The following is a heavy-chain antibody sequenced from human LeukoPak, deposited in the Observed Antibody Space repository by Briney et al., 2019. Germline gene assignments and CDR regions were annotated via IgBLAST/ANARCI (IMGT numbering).Heavy chain of an antibody. V-gene: IGHV4-61*01. CDR2: IYYTGST. D-gene: IGHD3-22*01. Sequence: SETLSLTCTVSGGSVSSGSYYWSWIRQPPGRGLEWIGYIYYTGSTNYNPSLKSRVTISVDTSKNQFSLKLTSVTAADTAVYYCARVDSSAYYLWFDPWGQGTLVTVSS. CDR1: GGSVSSGSYY. J-gene: IGHJ5*02. CDR3: ARVDSSAYYLWFDP.